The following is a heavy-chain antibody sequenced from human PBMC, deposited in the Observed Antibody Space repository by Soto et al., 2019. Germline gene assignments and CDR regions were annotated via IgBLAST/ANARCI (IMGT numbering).Heavy chain of an antibody. D-gene: IGHD5-18*01. Sequence: PSETLSVTCAVAGGYISSSNWWSWVRQPPGKGLEWIGEIYHSGSTNYNPSLKSRVTISVDKPKNQFSLKLSSVTAADTAVYYCATQIQLWFNAFDIWGQGTMVTVSS. V-gene: IGHV4-4*02. CDR2: IYHSGST. CDR3: ATQIQLWFNAFDI. CDR1: GGYISSSNW. J-gene: IGHJ3*02.